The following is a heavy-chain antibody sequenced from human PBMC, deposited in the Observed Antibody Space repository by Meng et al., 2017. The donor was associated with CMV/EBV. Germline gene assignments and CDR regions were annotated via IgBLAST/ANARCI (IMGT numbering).Heavy chain of an antibody. Sequence: GSLRLSCAVYGGSFSGYYWSWIRQPPGKGLEWIGEINHGGSTNYNPSLKSRVTISVDTSKNQFSLKLSSVTAADTAVYYCARGAHCSSTSCYNIWGQGTLVTVSS. J-gene: IGHJ4*02. CDR3: ARGAHCSSTSCYNI. V-gene: IGHV4-34*01. CDR1: GGSFSGYY. CDR2: INHGGST. D-gene: IGHD2-2*01.